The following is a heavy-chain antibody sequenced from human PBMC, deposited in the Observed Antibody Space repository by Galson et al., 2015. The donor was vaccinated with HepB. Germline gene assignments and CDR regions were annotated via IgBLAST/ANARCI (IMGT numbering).Heavy chain of an antibody. CDR1: GFSLSTSGMC. CDR3: ARIRAEGVVVPAARIINWFDP. J-gene: IGHJ5*02. D-gene: IGHD2-2*01. CDR2: IDWDDDK. V-gene: IGHV2-70*01. Sequence: PALVKPTQTLTLTCTFSGFSLSTSGMCVSWIRQPPGKALEWLALIDWDDDKYYSTSLKTRLTISKDTSKNQVVLTMTNMDPVDTATYYSARIRAEGVVVPAARIINWFDPWGQGTLVTVSS.